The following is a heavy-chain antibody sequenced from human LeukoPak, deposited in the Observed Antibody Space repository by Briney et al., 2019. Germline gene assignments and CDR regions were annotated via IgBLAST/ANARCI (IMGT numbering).Heavy chain of an antibody. CDR1: GGSISSGGYY. V-gene: IGHV3-23*01. Sequence: PSETLSLTCTVSGGSISSGGYYWSWIRQHPGKGLEWVSAISGSGGSTYYADSVKGRFTISRDNSKNTLYLQMNSLRAEDTAVYYCARDQGYSLYYYYGMDVWGQGTTVTVSS. CDR2: ISGSGGST. J-gene: IGHJ6*02. CDR3: ARDQGYSLYYYYGMDV. D-gene: IGHD5-18*01.